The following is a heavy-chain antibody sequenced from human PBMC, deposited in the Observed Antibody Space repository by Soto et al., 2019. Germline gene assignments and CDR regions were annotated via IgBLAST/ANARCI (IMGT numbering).Heavy chain of an antibody. D-gene: IGHD5-12*01. J-gene: IGHJ4*02. CDR3: VREAYIGYGHAIDH. CDR2: NYHSGTT. Sequence: SETLSLTCSVSGASVTRDGNCWSWIRQPPGKGLEWIGYNYHSGTTNYNPSLKSRVTISVDTSKNQFSLRLTSVTAADTAIYYCVREAYIGYGHAIDHWGQGTLVTVSS. V-gene: IGHV4-61*08. CDR1: GASVTRDGNC.